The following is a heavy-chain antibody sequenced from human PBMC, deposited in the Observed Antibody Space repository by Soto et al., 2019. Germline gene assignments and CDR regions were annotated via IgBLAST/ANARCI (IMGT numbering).Heavy chain of an antibody. CDR1: AYTFTSYD. Sequence: GASVKVSCKAAAYTFTSYDINWVRQATGQDFEWMGWMNPNNGNTAYAQKFEGRVTFTRDTVATTVNMELTSLTSEDTAVYYCGRDQSGTGYYVDWFDPWGQGTLVTVS. J-gene: IGHJ5*02. CDR2: MNPNNGNT. V-gene: IGHV1-8*01. CDR3: GRDQSGTGYYVDWFDP. D-gene: IGHD3-10*02.